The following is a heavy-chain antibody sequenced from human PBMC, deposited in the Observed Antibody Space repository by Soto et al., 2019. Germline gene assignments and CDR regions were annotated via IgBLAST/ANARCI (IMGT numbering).Heavy chain of an antibody. V-gene: IGHV3-33*01. D-gene: IGHD1-26*01. CDR3: ARDRSATWSHAGWFDP. J-gene: IGHJ5*02. Sequence: QVHLVESGGGVVQPGRSLRLSCAASGFTFTNHGWHWVRQAPGKGLEWVSMIWFDGTKEYYADSVKGRFTISRDDSTNTFYLEMNSLRTEDTAVYYCARDRSATWSHAGWFDPWGQGTLVTVSS. CDR1: GFTFTNHG. CDR2: IWFDGTKE.